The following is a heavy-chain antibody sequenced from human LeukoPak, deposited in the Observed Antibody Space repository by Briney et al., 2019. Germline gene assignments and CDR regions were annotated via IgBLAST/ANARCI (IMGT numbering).Heavy chain of an antibody. J-gene: IGHJ4*02. CDR3: VSGPYPAAGTDHQFDY. CDR1: GASISSYY. V-gene: IGHV4-59*01. D-gene: IGHD6-13*01. CDR2: IYNRGST. Sequence: SETLSLTRTVSGASISSYYWSWIRQPPGKGLEWIGYIYNRGSTKYNPSLKSRVTISVDTSKNQFFLKLSSVTAADTAVYYCVSGPYPAAGTDHQFDYWGQGTLVTVSS.